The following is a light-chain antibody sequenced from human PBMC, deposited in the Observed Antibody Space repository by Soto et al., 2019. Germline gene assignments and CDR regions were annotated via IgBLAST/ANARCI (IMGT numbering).Light chain of an antibody. V-gene: IGKV1-6*01. CDR1: QGIRND. CDR2: AAS. CDR3: LQDYNYPT. Sequence: AIQMTQSPSSLSASVGDRVTITCRASQGIRNDLGRYQQKPGKAPKLLIYAASSLQSGVPSRFSGSGSGTDFTLTISSLQPEDFATYYCLQDYNYPTFGGGTKVEIK. J-gene: IGKJ4*01.